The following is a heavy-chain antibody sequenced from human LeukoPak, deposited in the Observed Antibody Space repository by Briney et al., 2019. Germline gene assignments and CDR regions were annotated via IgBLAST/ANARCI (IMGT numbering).Heavy chain of an antibody. CDR3: ARGRPSSSCFDY. Sequence: GGSLRLSCAASGFTFSTYNMNWVRQAPGGGLEWLSFITSGSSSLFYADSVEGRFPLPRHNAKSSLYLQVNPLRDEHSDVYYCARGRPSSSCFDYWGQGTLVTVSS. J-gene: IGHJ4*02. CDR2: ITSGSSSL. CDR1: GFTFSTYN. V-gene: IGHV3-48*02. D-gene: IGHD6-13*01.